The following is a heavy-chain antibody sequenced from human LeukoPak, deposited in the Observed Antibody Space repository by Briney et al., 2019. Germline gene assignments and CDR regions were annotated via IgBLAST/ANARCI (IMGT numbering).Heavy chain of an antibody. CDR2: ISWNSGSI. D-gene: IGHD1-14*01. V-gene: IGHV3-9*01. CDR3: AKAMALSVFWFDP. J-gene: IGHJ5*02. Sequence: GGSLRLSCAASGFTFSNAWMSWVRQAPGKGLEWVSGISWNSGSIGYADSVKGRFTISRDNAKNSLYLQMNSLRAEDTALYYCAKAMALSVFWFDPWGQGTLVTVSS. CDR1: GFTFSNAW.